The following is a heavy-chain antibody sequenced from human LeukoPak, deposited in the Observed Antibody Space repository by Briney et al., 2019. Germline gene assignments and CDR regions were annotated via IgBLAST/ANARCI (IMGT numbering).Heavy chain of an antibody. V-gene: IGHV3-11*01. CDR1: GFTFSDYY. CDR2: ISSSGSTI. CDR3: ARDVHGITIFGVGLDY. D-gene: IGHD3-3*01. J-gene: IGHJ4*02. Sequence: PGGSLRLSCAASGFTFSDYYMSLIRQAPGKGLEWVSYISSSGSTIYYADSVKGRFTISRDNAKNSLYLQMNSLRAEDTAVYYCARDVHGITIFGVGLDYWGQGTLVTVSS.